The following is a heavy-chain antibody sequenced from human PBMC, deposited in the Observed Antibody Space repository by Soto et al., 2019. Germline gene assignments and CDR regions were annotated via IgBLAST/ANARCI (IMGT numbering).Heavy chain of an antibody. J-gene: IGHJ4*02. V-gene: IGHV3-53*01. Sequence: PGGSLRLSCTPSGFTVRGNYVSWVRQASGKGLEWVSIVFSSGVTYYADSVKGRFTISKDISTNTLSLQMNSLRAEDTAVYFCAGARGYNYGFDYWGQGTLVTVSS. CDR2: VFSSGVT. CDR3: AGARGYNYGFDY. D-gene: IGHD5-18*01. CDR1: GFTVRGNY.